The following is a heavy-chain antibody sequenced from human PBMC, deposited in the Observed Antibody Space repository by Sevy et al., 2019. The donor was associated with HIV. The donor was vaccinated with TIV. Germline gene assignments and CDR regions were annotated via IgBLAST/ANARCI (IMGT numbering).Heavy chain of an antibody. Sequence: ASVKVSCKTSGGSFSSYAISWVRQAPGQGLEWMGGIIPIFGTTTYTQRFQGRITITADISTGTAYMELSSLTSEDTVVYYCASVHPPSSRYYYYYMNVWGKGTAVTVSS. CDR2: IIPIFGTT. CDR1: GGSFSSYA. D-gene: IGHD3-9*01. V-gene: IGHV1-69*06. CDR3: ASVHPPSSRYYYYYMNV. J-gene: IGHJ6*03.